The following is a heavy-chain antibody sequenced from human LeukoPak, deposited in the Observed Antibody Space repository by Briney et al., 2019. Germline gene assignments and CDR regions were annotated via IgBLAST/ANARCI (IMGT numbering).Heavy chain of an antibody. CDR1: EFTFSSYA. V-gene: IGHV3-30*14. CDR3: ARETYYYDSSGYYYGPIFDY. D-gene: IGHD3-22*01. J-gene: IGHJ4*02. Sequence: GGSLRLSCAASEFTFSSYAMHWVRQAPGKGLEWVAVISYDGSNKYYADSVKGRFTISRDNSKSTLHLQMNSLRAEDTAVYYCARETYYYDSSGYYYGPIFDYWGQGTLVTVSS. CDR2: ISYDGSNK.